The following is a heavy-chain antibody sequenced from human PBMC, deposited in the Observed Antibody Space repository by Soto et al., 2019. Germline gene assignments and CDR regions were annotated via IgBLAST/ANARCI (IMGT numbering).Heavy chain of an antibody. D-gene: IGHD3-22*01. J-gene: IGHJ3*02. CDR3: AKDYYDSSGYFAFDI. CDR1: GFTFSSYG. CDR2: ISYDGSNK. V-gene: IGHV3-30*18. Sequence: GGSLRLSCAASGFTFSSYGMHWVRQAPGKGLEWVAVISYDGSNKYYADSVKDRFTISRDNSKNTLYLQMNSLRAEDTAVYYCAKDYYDSSGYFAFDIWGQGTMVTVSS.